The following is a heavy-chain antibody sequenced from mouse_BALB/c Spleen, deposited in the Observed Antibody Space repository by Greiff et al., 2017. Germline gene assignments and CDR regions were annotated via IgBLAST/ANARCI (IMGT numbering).Heavy chain of an antibody. CDR3: ASGGYYDY. CDR1: GYTFTSYW. CDR2: INPSTGYT. J-gene: IGHJ2*01. Sequence: VQLQESGAELAKPGASVKMSCKASGYTFTSYWMHWVKQRPGQGLEWIGYINPSTGYTEYNQKFKDKATLTADKSSSTAYMQLSSLTSEDSAVYNCASGGYYDYWGQGTTLTVSS. D-gene: IGHD2-3*01. V-gene: IGHV1-7*01.